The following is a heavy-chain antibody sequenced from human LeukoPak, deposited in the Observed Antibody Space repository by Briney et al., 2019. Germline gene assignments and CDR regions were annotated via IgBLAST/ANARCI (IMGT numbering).Heavy chain of an antibody. CDR2: ISGSGGST. D-gene: IGHD6-13*01. V-gene: IGHV3-23*01. Sequence: QSGGSLRLSCAASGFSFSTYAMHWVRQAPGKGLEWVSTISGSGGSTYYADSVKGRFTSSRDNSKNTLYLQMNSLRAEDTALYYCAKDERLSGYSSSWFFDYWGQGTLVTVSS. CDR3: AKDERLSGYSSSWFFDY. CDR1: GFSFSTYA. J-gene: IGHJ4*02.